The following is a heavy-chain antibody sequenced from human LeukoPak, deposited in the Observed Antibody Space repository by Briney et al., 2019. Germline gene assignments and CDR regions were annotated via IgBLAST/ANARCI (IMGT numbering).Heavy chain of an antibody. CDR1: GYTFTGYY. CDR3: ARDSSYSGSYPGY. CDR2: INPNSGGT. J-gene: IGHJ4*02. D-gene: IGHD1-26*01. V-gene: IGHV1-2*02. Sequence: ASVKVSCKASGYTFTGYYMHWVRQAPGQGLEWMGWINPNSGGTNYAQKFQGRVTMTRDTSISTAYMELSRLRSDDTAVYYRARDSSYSGSYPGYWGQGTLVTVSS.